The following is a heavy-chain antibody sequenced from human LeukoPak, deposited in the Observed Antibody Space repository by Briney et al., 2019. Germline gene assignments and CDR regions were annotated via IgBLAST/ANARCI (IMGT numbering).Heavy chain of an antibody. V-gene: IGHV3-33*01. CDR3: AGDLGDFWFDP. Sequence: PGGSLRLSCAASGMNFRSHGFHWVRQAPGKGVEWVAAIHYDGSKEYYADSMKGRGAVSRDDSKNTLYLQINSPRLEGTAVYYSAGDLGDFWFDPWGQAILVVVSS. D-gene: IGHD3-16*01. J-gene: IGHJ5*02. CDR2: IHYDGSKE. CDR1: GMNFRSHG.